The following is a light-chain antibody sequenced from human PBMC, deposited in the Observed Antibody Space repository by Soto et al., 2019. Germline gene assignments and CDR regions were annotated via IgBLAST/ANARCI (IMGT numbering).Light chain of an antibody. V-gene: IGKV3-20*01. CDR3: QQYGSSPNT. Sequence: EIVLPQSPGPLSLSPGERATLSCRASQSVTSSYLAWYQQKPGQAPRLLIYGASSRATGIPDRFSGSGSGTGFTLTINRLEPEDFAVYYCQQYGSSPNTFGQGTRLEIK. CDR2: GAS. J-gene: IGKJ5*01. CDR1: QSVTSSY.